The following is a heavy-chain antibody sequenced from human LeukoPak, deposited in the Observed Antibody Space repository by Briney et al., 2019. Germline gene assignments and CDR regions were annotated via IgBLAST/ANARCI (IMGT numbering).Heavy chain of an antibody. CDR3: ARGPKYNWNYGGYYFDF. J-gene: IGHJ4*02. D-gene: IGHD1-7*01. Sequence: GGSLRLSCAAAGFIISSNYMSWVRQAPGKGLEWVSVIYSGGSTYYADSVKGRFTISRDNSKNTLYLQMNSLRAEDPAVYYCARGPKYNWNYGGYYFDFWGQGTLVTVSS. V-gene: IGHV3-53*01. CDR2: IYSGGST. CDR1: GFIISSNY.